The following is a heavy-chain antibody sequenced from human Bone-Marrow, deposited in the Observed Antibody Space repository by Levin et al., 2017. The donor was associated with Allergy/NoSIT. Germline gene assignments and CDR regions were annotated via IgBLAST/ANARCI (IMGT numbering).Heavy chain of an antibody. V-gene: IGHV1-69*13. CDR3: ARDSKAVAGMWYFDL. Sequence: GASVKVSCKASGGTFSSYAISWVRQAPGQGLEWMGGIIPIFGTANYAQKFQGRVTITADESTSTAYMELSSLRSEDTAVYYCARDSKAVAGMWYFDLWGRGTLVTVSS. D-gene: IGHD6-19*01. CDR2: IIPIFGTA. CDR1: GGTFSSYA. J-gene: IGHJ2*01.